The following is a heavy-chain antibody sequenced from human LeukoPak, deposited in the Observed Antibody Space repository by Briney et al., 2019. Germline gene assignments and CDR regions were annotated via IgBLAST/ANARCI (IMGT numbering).Heavy chain of an antibody. CDR1: GYTFTSYG. CDR3: AREWGYCSGGSCYDAFDI. V-gene: IGHV1-18*01. J-gene: IGHJ3*02. CDR2: ISAYNGNT. Sequence: ASVKVSCKASGYTFTSYGNSWVRQAPGQGLEWMGWISAYNGNTNYAQKLQGRVTMTTDTSTSTAYMELRSLRSDDTAVYYCAREWGYCSGGSCYDAFDIWGQGTMVTVSS. D-gene: IGHD2-15*01.